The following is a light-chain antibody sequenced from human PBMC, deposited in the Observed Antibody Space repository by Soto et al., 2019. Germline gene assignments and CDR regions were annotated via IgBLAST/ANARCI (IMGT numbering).Light chain of an antibody. CDR1: SSNIGAGYD. CDR3: QSYDSSLNRSRV. Sequence: QSVLTQPPSVSGAPGQRVTISCTGSSSNIGAGYDVHWYQQLPGTAPKLLIYGNSNRPSGVPDRFSGSKSGTSASLAITGLQAEDEADYYCQSYDSSLNRSRVFGTGTKLTVL. V-gene: IGLV1-40*01. J-gene: IGLJ1*01. CDR2: GNS.